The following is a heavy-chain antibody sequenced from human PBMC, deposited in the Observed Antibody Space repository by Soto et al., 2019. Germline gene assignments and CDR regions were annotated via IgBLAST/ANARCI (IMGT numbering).Heavy chain of an antibody. CDR2: ISGSGGST. J-gene: IGHJ6*02. Sequence: PGGSLRLSCAASGFTFSSYAMSWVRQAPGKGLEWVSAISGSGGSTYYADSVKGRFTISRDNSKNTLYLQMNSPRAEDTAVYYCAKVGYYGSGTLGSGMDVWGQGTTVTVSS. D-gene: IGHD3-10*01. CDR3: AKVGYYGSGTLGSGMDV. V-gene: IGHV3-23*01. CDR1: GFTFSSYA.